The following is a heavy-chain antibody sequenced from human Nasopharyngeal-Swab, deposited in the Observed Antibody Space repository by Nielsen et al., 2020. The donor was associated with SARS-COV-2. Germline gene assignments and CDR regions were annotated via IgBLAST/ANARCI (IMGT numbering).Heavy chain of an antibody. V-gene: IGHV3-33*01. J-gene: IGHJ4*02. CDR2: IWYDGSNK. CDR1: GFTFSSYG. CDR3: ARDRFGGCSGGSCYYSSPDY. D-gene: IGHD2-15*01. Sequence: GSLRLSCAASGFTFSSYGMHWVRQAPGKGLEWVAVIWYDGSNKYYADSVKGRFTISRDNSKNTLYLQMNSLRAEDTAVYYCARDRFGGCSGGSCYYSSPDYWGQGTLVTVSS.